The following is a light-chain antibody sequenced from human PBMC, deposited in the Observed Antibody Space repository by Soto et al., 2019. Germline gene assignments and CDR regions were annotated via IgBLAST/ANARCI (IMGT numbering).Light chain of an antibody. Sequence: QSVLTEPPCASGSPGQAVTISCTGTSREVGGYDFVSWYQVRPGEAPQLIIYNVVGRPSGVPRRCSGSKSGNTASLTVSGLQAVDEADYYCSSDSDTHSGVFGTGTKVTVL. J-gene: IGLJ1*01. V-gene: IGLV2-8*01. CDR3: SSDSDTHSGV. CDR1: SREVGGYDF. CDR2: NVV.